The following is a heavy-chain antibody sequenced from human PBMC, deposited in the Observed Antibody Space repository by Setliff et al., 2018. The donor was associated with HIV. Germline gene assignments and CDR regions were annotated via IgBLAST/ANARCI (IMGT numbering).Heavy chain of an antibody. CDR3: AKQGYADSLYAFDV. D-gene: IGHD3-16*01. CDR2: IHPNTGST. Sequence: ASVKVSCKTSGYTFTAYYIYWVRQAPGHGLELMGRIHPNTGSTNYLQKFQGRVSITRDTSMPTFYMTLTGLTSDDTAVYYCAKQGYADSLYAFDVWGQGTMVTVSS. J-gene: IGHJ3*01. V-gene: IGHV1-2*06. CDR1: GYTFTAYY.